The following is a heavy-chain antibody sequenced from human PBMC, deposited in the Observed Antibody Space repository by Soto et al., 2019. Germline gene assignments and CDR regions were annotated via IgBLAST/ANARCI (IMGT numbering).Heavy chain of an antibody. Sequence: PGESLKISCKGSGYSFTSYWISWVRQMPGKGLEWMGRIDPSDSYTNYSPSFQGHVTISADKSISTAYLQWSSLKASETAMYYCARRGSIRFLAPGRDGYKDYWGQGTLVTVSS. CDR2: IDPSDSYT. CDR3: ARRGSIRFLAPGRDGYKDY. D-gene: IGHD3-3*01. CDR1: GYSFTSYW. J-gene: IGHJ4*02. V-gene: IGHV5-10-1*01.